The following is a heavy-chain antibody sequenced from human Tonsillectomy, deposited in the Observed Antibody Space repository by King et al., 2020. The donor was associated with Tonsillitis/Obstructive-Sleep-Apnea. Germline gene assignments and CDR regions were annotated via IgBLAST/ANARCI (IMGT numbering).Heavy chain of an antibody. CDR2: IIPIFGTA. V-gene: IGHV1-69*01. D-gene: IGHD2-2*01. CDR3: ARDRVFVVVPAAMGGWFDP. J-gene: IGHJ5*02. CDR1: GGTFSSYA. Sequence: QLVQSGAEVKKPGSSVKVSCKASGGTFSSYAISWVRQAPGQGLEWMGGIIPIFGTANYAQKFQGRVTITADESTSTAYMELSSLRSEDTAVYYCARDRVFVVVPAAMGGWFDPWGQGTLVTVSS.